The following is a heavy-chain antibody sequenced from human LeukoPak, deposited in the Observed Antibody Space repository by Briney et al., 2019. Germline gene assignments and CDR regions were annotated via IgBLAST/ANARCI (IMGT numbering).Heavy chain of an antibody. CDR3: ARRPMVRGVIIDSYFDY. V-gene: IGHV4-39*01. D-gene: IGHD3-10*01. CDR2: FYYSGST. J-gene: IGHJ4*02. Sequence: SENLSLTCTVSGGSISSSSYYWGWIRQPPGKGLEWIGSFYYSGSTYYNPSLKSRVTISVDTSKNQFSLKLSSVTAADTAVYYCARRPMVRGVIIDSYFDYWGQGTLVTVSS. CDR1: GGSISSSSYY.